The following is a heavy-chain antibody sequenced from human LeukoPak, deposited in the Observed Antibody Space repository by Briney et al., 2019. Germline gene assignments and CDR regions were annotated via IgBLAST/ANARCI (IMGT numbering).Heavy chain of an antibody. CDR3: AELGITMIGGV. CDR2: ISYDGNNK. J-gene: IGHJ6*04. CDR1: GFTFSSYG. Sequence: PGTSLRLSCAASGFTFSSYGMHWVRQAPGKGLEWVAVISYDGNNKYYAGSVKGRFTITRDNAKNSLYLQMNSLRAEDTAVYYCAELGITMIGGVWGKGTTVTISS. D-gene: IGHD3-10*02. V-gene: IGHV3-30*18.